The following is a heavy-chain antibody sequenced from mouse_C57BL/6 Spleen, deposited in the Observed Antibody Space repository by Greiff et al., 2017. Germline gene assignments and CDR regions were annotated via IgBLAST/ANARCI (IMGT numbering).Heavy chain of an antibody. CDR2: IDPSDSYT. D-gene: IGHD1-1*01. CDR3: ARRGITTAYYDAMDY. J-gene: IGHJ4*01. CDR1: GYTFTSYW. V-gene: IGHV1-69*01. Sequence: QVQLQQPGAELVMPGASVKLSCKASGYTFTSYWMHWVKQRPGQGLEWIGEIDPSDSYTNYNQKFKGKSTLTVDKSSSTAYMQLSSLTSEDSAVYYCARRGITTAYYDAMDYWGQGTSVTVSS.